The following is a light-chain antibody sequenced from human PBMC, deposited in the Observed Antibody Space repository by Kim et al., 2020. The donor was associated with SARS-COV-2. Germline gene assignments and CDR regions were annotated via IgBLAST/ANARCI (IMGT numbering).Light chain of an antibody. Sequence: PASSTGRSSQGVVYSDGKTNLNWFHQRPGKSPRRLIYKVSTRDSGVPDRFSGRGSGTDFTLQISRVEAEDVGVYYCMQGTHWPFTFGPGTKVEIK. CDR3: MQGTHWPFT. CDR2: KVS. CDR1: QGVVYSDGKTN. V-gene: IGKV2-30*01. J-gene: IGKJ3*01.